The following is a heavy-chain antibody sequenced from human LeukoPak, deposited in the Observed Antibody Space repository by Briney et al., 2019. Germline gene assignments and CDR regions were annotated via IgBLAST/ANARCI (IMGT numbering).Heavy chain of an antibody. Sequence: GASVKVSCKASGYTFTSHYMHWVRQAPGQGREWMGVINPTGDTTRYAQKFQGRVTVTRDMSTSTDYMELSSLRSEDTAVYYCARDNSVEDIAWLFDPWGQGTLVTVSP. CDR2: INPTGDTT. J-gene: IGHJ5*02. V-gene: IGHV1-46*01. CDR1: GYTFTSHY. D-gene: IGHD3-22*01. CDR3: ARDNSVEDIAWLFDP.